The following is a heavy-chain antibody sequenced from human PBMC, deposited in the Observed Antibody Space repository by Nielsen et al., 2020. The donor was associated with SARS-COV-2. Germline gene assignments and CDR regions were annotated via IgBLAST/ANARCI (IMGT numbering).Heavy chain of an antibody. D-gene: IGHD2-2*01. J-gene: IGHJ6*02. CDR1: GFTFSSYW. CDR3: ARDLEDIVVVPAADVHADYYYYYGMDV. V-gene: IGHV3-74*01. CDR2: INSDGSST. Sequence: LSLTCAASGFTFSSYWMHWVRQAPGKGLVWVSRINSDGSSTSYADSVKGRFTISRDNAKNTLYLQMNSLRAEDTAVYYRARDLEDIVVVPAADVHADYYYYYGMDVWGQGTTVTVSS.